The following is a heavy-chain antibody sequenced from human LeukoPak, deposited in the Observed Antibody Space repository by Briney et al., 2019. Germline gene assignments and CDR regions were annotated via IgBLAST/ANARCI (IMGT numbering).Heavy chain of an antibody. Sequence: GGSLRLSCAASGFTFDDYGMSWVRQAPGKGLEWVSGINWNGGSTGYADSVKGRFTISRDNAKNSLCLQMNSLRAEDTALYYCARGRYDSSGPYYWGQGTLVTVSS. D-gene: IGHD3-22*01. CDR2: INWNGGST. CDR3: ARGRYDSSGPYY. J-gene: IGHJ4*02. CDR1: GFTFDDYG. V-gene: IGHV3-20*04.